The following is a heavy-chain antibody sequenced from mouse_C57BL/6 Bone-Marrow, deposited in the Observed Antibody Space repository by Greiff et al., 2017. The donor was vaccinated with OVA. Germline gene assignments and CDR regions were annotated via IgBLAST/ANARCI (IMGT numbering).Heavy chain of an antibody. Sequence: QVQLQQPGAELVRPGASVTLSCKASGYTFTDYEMHWVKQTPVHGLEWIGAIDPETGGTAYNQKFKGKAILTADKSSSTAYMELRSLTSEDSAVYYCTEDDYDLSMDYWGQGTSVTVSS. D-gene: IGHD2-4*01. V-gene: IGHV1-15*01. CDR3: TEDDYDLSMDY. J-gene: IGHJ4*01. CDR1: GYTFTDYE. CDR2: IDPETGGT.